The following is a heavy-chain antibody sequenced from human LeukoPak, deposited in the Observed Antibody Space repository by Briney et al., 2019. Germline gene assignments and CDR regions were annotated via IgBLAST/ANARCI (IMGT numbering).Heavy chain of an antibody. J-gene: IGHJ5*02. V-gene: IGHV5-10-1*01. CDR1: GYSFTSYR. Sequence: EESLKISCKGSGYSFTSYRISWVRQMPGKGLDWMGRIDPSDSYTNSSPSFQGHVTISADKSISTAYLQWSSLKASDTAMYYCARHPPPTYYDILTGYYSYNWFDPWGQGTLVTVSS. D-gene: IGHD3-9*01. CDR2: IDPSDSYT. CDR3: ARHPPPTYYDILTGYYSYNWFDP.